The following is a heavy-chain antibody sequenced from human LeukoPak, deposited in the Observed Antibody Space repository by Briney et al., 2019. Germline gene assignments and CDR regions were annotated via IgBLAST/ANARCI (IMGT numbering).Heavy chain of an antibody. J-gene: IGHJ6*02. CDR3: ARPTMTTVSGDTVYYYYGMDV. Sequence: GESLKISCKGSGYSLTRYWIGWVRQKPGKGLEWMGIINPGDSDTRYSPSFQGQVTISADKSISTAYLQWSSLKASDTAMYYCARPTMTTVSGDTVYYYYGMDVWGQGTTVTVSS. D-gene: IGHD4-17*01. V-gene: IGHV5-51*01. CDR1: GYSLTRYW. CDR2: INPGDSDT.